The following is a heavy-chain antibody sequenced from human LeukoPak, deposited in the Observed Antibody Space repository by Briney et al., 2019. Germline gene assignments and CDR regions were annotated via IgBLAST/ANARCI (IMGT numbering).Heavy chain of an antibody. CDR3: ARGSSIAVAGRVDY. CDR1: GYTFTGYY. J-gene: IGHJ4*02. V-gene: IGHV1-2*02. D-gene: IGHD6-19*01. Sequence: ASVKVSCKASGYTFTGYYMHWVRQAPGQGLEWMGWINPNSGGTNYAQKFQGRVTMTRDTSISTAYMELRSLRSDDTAVYYCARGSSIAVAGRVDYWGQGTLVTVSS. CDR2: INPNSGGT.